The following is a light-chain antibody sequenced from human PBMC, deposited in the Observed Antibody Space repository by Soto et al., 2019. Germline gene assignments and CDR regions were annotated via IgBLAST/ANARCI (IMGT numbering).Light chain of an antibody. V-gene: IGLV1-40*01. CDR2: SNS. Sequence: QSVLTQPPSVSGAPGQRVTISCTGSRSNIGAGYDVHWYQQLPGTAPKLIIYSNSNRPSVVPDRFSGSKSGTSASLASTGLQAEDEADYYCQSYDSRLSAIFGGGTKLTVL. CDR1: RSNIGAGYD. CDR3: QSYDSRLSAI. J-gene: IGLJ2*01.